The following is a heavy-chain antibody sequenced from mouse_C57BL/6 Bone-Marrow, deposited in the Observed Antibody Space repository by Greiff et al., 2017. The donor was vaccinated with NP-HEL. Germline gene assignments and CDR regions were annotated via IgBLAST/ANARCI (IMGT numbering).Heavy chain of an antibody. CDR2: ISGGGGNT. D-gene: IGHD2-4*01. V-gene: IGHV5-9*01. CDR1: GFTFSSYT. CDR3: ARPIYYDYVYAMDY. Sequence: EVQLVESGGGLVKPGGSLKLSCAASGFTFSSYTMSWVRQTPEKRLEWVATISGGGGNTYYPDSVKGRFTISRDNAKNTLYLQMSSLRSEDTALYYCARPIYYDYVYAMDYWGQGTSVTVSS. J-gene: IGHJ4*01.